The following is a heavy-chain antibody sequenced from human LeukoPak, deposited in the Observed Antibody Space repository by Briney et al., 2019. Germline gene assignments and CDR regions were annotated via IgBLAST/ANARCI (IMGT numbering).Heavy chain of an antibody. CDR3: ARAPSNFLDY. CDR1: GFTFSSYS. CDR2: ISSSSSYI. D-gene: IGHD4-11*01. J-gene: IGHJ4*02. V-gene: IGHV3-21*01. Sequence: GGSLRLSCAASGFTFSSYSMNWVRQAPGKGLEWVSSISSSSSYIYYADSVKGRFTISRDNAKNSLYLQMNSLRADDTAVYYCARAPSNFLDYWGQGTLVTVSS.